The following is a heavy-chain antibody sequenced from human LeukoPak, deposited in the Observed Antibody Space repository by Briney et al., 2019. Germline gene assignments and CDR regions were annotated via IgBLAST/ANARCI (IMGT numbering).Heavy chain of an antibody. CDR1: GFTFSSYW. CDR3: ATYSSSNGREFQY. V-gene: IGHV3-7*01. D-gene: IGHD2-2*01. J-gene: IGHJ1*01. CDR2: IKQDGSEN. Sequence: PGGSLRLSCAASGFTFSSYWMSWVRQAPGKGLEWVANIKQDGSENYYVDSVKGRFTISRDNAKNSLYLQMNSLRAEDTAVYYCATYSSSNGREFQYWGQGTLVTVSS.